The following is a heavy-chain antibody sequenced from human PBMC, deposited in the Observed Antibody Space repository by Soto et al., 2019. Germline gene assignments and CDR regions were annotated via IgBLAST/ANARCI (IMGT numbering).Heavy chain of an antibody. D-gene: IGHD3-10*01. CDR3: AKDSLDGSGSYYSAFDY. CDR1: GFTFDDYA. Sequence: GGSLRLSCAASGFTFDDYAMHWVRQAPGKGLEWVSGISWNSGSIGYADSVKGRFTISRDNAKNSLYLQMNSLRAEDTALYYCAKDSLDGSGSYYSAFDYWGQGTLVTVSS. V-gene: IGHV3-9*01. J-gene: IGHJ4*02. CDR2: ISWNSGSI.